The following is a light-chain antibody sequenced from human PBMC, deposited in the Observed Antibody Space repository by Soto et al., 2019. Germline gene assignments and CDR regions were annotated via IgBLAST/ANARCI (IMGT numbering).Light chain of an antibody. J-gene: IGLJ2*01. V-gene: IGLV2-14*01. CDR1: SSDVGNYNF. CDR2: EVS. CDR3: SSHTTSTNVA. Sequence: QSVLTQPASVSGSPGQSITLPCTGTSSDVGNYNFVSWYQHHPGKAPKLMIYEVSHRPSGISNRFSGSKSGNTASLTISGLQAEDEANYYYSSHTTSTNVAVGGGTKLTVL.